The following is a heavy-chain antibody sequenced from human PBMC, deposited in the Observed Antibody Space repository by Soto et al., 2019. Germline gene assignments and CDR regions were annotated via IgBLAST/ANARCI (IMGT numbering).Heavy chain of an antibody. CDR2: IYSGGST. CDR1: GFTVSSNY. D-gene: IGHD3-10*01. J-gene: IGHJ4*02. V-gene: IGHV3-53*04. CDR3: ARGIWFGELLFDY. Sequence: EVQLVESGGGLVQPGGSLRLSCAASGFTVSSNYMSWVRQAPGKGLEWVSVIYSGGSTYYADSVKGRFTISRHNSKNMLYLQMNSLRAEDTAVYYCARGIWFGELLFDYWGQGTLVTVSS.